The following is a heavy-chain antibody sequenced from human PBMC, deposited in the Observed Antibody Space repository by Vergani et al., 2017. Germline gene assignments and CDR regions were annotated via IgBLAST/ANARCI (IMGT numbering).Heavy chain of an antibody. V-gene: IGHV4-34*01. J-gene: IGHJ6*03. CDR3: AREVIYCNSTSCPYYYYYYMDV. Sequence: QVQLQQWGAGLLKPSETLSLTCAVYGGSFSGYYWSWIRQPPGKGLEWIGEINHSGSTNYNPSLKSRVTISVDTSKHQFSLKLSSVTAADTAVYYCAREVIYCNSTSCPYYYYYYMDVRGKGTTVTVSS. D-gene: IGHD2-2*01. CDR1: GGSFSGYY. CDR2: INHSGST.